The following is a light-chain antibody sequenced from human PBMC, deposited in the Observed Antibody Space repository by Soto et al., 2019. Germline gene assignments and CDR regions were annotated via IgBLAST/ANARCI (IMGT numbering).Light chain of an antibody. CDR3: QRRSNWPPT. CDR2: DAS. V-gene: IGKV3-11*01. CDR1: QSVSSY. Sequence: EIVLTQSPATLSLSPGERATLSCRASQSVSSYLAWYQQTLGQAPSLLIYDASNRATGIPARFSGSGSGTDFALTISILQPEDFAVYYCQRRSNWPPTFGQGTRVEIK. J-gene: IGKJ5*01.